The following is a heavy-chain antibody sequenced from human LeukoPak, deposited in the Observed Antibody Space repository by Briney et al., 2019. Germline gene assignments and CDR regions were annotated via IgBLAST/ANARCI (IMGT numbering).Heavy chain of an antibody. V-gene: IGHV1-69*05. CDR2: IIPIFGTA. Sequence: ASVKVSCKASGGTFSSYAISWVRQAPGQGLEWMGGIIPIFGTANYAQKFQGRVTITTDESTSTAYMELSSLRSEDTAVYYCALMTFGTFWSGFAFDIWGQGTMVTVSS. J-gene: IGHJ3*02. D-gene: IGHD3-3*01. CDR1: GGTFSSYA. CDR3: ALMTFGTFWSGFAFDI.